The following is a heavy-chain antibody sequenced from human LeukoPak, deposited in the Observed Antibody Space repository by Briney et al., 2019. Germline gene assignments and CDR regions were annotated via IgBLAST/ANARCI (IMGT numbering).Heavy chain of an antibody. CDR1: GGSFSGYY. V-gene: IGHV4-34*01. Sequence: SETLSLTCAVYGGSFSGYYWSWIRQPPGKGLEWIGEINHSGSTNYNPSLKSRVTISVDTSKNQFSLKLSSVTAADTAVYYCARGAHDSSGYYEDYWGRGTLVTVSS. J-gene: IGHJ4*02. CDR2: INHSGST. D-gene: IGHD3-22*01. CDR3: ARGAHDSSGYYEDY.